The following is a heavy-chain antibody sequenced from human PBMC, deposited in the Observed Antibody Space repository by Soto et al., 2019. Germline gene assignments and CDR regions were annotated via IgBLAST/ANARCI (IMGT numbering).Heavy chain of an antibody. CDR2: IWYDGSNK. CDR3: AREQARAGTAFDY. CDR1: GFTFSSYG. D-gene: IGHD2-21*02. J-gene: IGHJ4*02. V-gene: IGHV3-33*01. Sequence: ESGGGVVQPGRSLRLSCAASGFTFSSYGMHWVRQAPGKGLEWVAVIWYDGSNKYYADSVKGRFTISRDNSKNTLYLQMNSLRAEDTAVYYCAREQARAGTAFDYWGQGTLVTVSS.